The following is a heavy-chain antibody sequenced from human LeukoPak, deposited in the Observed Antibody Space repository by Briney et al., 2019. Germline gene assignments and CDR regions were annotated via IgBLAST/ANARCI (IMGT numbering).Heavy chain of an antibody. V-gene: IGHV3-30-3*01. D-gene: IGHD3-10*01. J-gene: IGHJ3*02. Sequence: GRSLRLSCAASGFIFGNYAMHWVRQAPGKGLEWVAAISYHGRNIYYADSVKGRFIISRDNSENTLYLQMSNLTTEDTAMYYCAKGRGSYNALDIWGQGTVVTVSS. CDR3: AKGRGSYNALDI. CDR1: GFIFGNYA. CDR2: ISYHGRNI.